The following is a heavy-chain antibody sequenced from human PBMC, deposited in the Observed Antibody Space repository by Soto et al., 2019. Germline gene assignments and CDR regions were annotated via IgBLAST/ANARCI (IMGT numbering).Heavy chain of an antibody. J-gene: IGHJ6*02. Sequence: QVQLVESGGGVVQPGRSLRLSCAATGFTFSSYAMHWVRQAPGKGLEWVAVISYDGSNKYYADSVKGRFTISRDNSKNTLYLQMNSLRAEDTAVYYCARGLISSSWYTFFYYYYGMDVWGQGTTVTVSS. CDR1: GFTFSSYA. CDR3: ARGLISSSWYTFFYYYYGMDV. V-gene: IGHV3-30-3*01. D-gene: IGHD6-13*01. CDR2: ISYDGSNK.